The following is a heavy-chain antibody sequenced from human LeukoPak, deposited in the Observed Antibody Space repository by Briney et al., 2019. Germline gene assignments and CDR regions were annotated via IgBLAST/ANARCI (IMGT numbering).Heavy chain of an antibody. Sequence: PGGSLRLSCAASGFTFSSYAMHWVRQAPGKGLEWVGRIKSKTDGETTDYAAPVKGRFTISRDDSKNTFYLQMNSLKTEDTAVYHCVYDLDYWGQGTLVTVSS. J-gene: IGHJ4*02. CDR3: VYDLDY. CDR1: GFTFSSYA. CDR2: IKSKTDGETT. V-gene: IGHV3-15*01. D-gene: IGHD5/OR15-5a*01.